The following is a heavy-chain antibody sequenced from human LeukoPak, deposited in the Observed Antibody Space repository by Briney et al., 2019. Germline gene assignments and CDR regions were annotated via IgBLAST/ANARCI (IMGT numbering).Heavy chain of an antibody. Sequence: PSQTLSLTCAVSGGSISSGGYSWSWIRQPPGKGLEWIGYIYHSGSTYYNPSLKSRVTISVDRSKNQFSLKLSSVTAADTAVYYCARVHYYDSSAYAFDIWGQGTMVTVSS. CDR2: IYHSGST. V-gene: IGHV4-30-2*01. J-gene: IGHJ3*02. CDR3: ARVHYYDSSAYAFDI. D-gene: IGHD3-22*01. CDR1: GGSISSGGYS.